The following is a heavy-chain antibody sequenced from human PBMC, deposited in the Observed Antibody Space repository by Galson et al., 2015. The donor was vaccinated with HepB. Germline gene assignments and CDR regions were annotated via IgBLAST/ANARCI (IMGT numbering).Heavy chain of an antibody. J-gene: IGHJ6*03. CDR3: ARDHREITMVQGVIYYYYYMDV. Sequence: TLSLTCAVYGGSFSGYYWSWIRQPPGKGLEWIGEINHSGSTNYNPSLKSRVTISVDTSKNQFSLKLSSVTAADTAVYYCARDHREITMVQGVIYYYYYMDVWGKGTTVTVSS. CDR1: GGSFSGYY. CDR2: INHSGST. D-gene: IGHD3-10*01. V-gene: IGHV4-34*09.